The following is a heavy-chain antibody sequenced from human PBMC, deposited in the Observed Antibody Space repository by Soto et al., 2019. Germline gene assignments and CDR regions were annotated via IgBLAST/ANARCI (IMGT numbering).Heavy chain of an antibody. D-gene: IGHD3-10*01. CDR3: ARGPQGRYYLGGNAFDI. J-gene: IGHJ3*02. CDR1: GFTLSNYW. CDR2: IDIVMTTT. V-gene: IGHV3-74*01. Sequence: VQLVESGGGLVQPGGSLRLSCAASGFTLSNYWMHWVRQVPGKGLVWVSRIDIVMTTTDYADSVKGRFTISRDNAKNTLYLQMNSLRAEDTALYYCARGPQGRYYLGGNAFDIWGQGTMVTVSS.